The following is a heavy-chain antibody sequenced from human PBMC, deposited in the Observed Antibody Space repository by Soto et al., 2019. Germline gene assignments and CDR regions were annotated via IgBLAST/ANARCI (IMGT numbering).Heavy chain of an antibody. CDR1: GYTFTSYA. D-gene: IGHD2-15*01. CDR3: ARGPGGPDGPGDY. CDR2: INAGNGNT. V-gene: IGHV1-3*01. Sequence: GASVKVSCKASGYTFTSYAMHWVRQAPGQRLEWMGWINAGNGNTKYSQKFQGRVTITRDTSASTAYMELSSLRSEDTTVYYCARGPGGPDGPGDYWGQGTLVTVSS. J-gene: IGHJ4*02.